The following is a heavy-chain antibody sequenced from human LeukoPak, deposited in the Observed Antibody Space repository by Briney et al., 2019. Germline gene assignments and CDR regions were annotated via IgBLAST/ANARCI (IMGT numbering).Heavy chain of an antibody. J-gene: IGHJ4*02. D-gene: IGHD5-18*01. Sequence: GGSLRLSCAASGFTFSDYYMSWIRQAPGKGLEWLSYISSGGSTIYYADSVRGRFTISRDNAKNSLYLQMNSLRAEDTAVYYCAREGTAMLEYSFDYWGQGTLVTVSS. CDR2: ISSGGSTI. CDR1: GFTFSDYY. V-gene: IGHV3-11*04. CDR3: AREGTAMLEYSFDY.